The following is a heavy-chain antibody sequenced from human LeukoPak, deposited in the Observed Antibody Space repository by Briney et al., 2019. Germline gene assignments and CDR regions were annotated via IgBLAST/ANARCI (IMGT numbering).Heavy chain of an antibody. V-gene: IGHV3-30-3*01. J-gene: IGHJ5*02. CDR3: ARDLPGEAAGTKFWFDP. CDR1: GFTFSSYA. D-gene: IGHD6-13*01. Sequence: PGRSLKLSCTASGFTFSSYAMHWVRQAPGKGLEWVAVIKYAGSNKYYADSVKGRFTISRDTSKNTLYLQMNSLRAEDTAVYYCARDLPGEAAGTKFWFDPWGQGTLVTVSS. CDR2: IKYAGSNK.